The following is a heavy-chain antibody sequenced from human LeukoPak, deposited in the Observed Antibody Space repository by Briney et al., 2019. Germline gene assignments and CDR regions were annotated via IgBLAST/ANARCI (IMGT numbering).Heavy chain of an antibody. Sequence: ASVKVSCKSSGYTFTDYDINWVRQATGQGLEWMGWMNPDSGNTGYAQKFQGRVTMTRNTSINTAYMELNSLRSEDTAVYYCARARSYRHQLNALSYWFDPWGQGTLVTVSS. D-gene: IGHD5-24*01. J-gene: IGHJ5*02. V-gene: IGHV1-8*02. CDR2: MNPDSGNT. CDR1: GYTFTDYD. CDR3: ARARSYRHQLNALSYWFDP.